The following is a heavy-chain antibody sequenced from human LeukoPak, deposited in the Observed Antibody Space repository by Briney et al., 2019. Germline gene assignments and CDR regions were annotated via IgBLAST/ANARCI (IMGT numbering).Heavy chain of an antibody. V-gene: IGHV4-61*02. D-gene: IGHD6-19*01. J-gene: IGHJ4*02. CDR2: IYTSGST. CDR3: ATFSGWYGFDY. CDR1: GGSISSGSYY. Sequence: SETLSLTCTVSGGSISSGSYYWSWIRQPAGKGLEWIGRIYTSGSTNYNPSLKSRVTISVDMSKNQFSLKLSSVTAADTAVYYCATFSGWYGFDYWGQGTLVTVSS.